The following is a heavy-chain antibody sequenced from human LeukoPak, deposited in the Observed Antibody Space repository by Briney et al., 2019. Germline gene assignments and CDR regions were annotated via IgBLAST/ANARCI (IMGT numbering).Heavy chain of an antibody. CDR3: ARDSRATYYYDSSGYYVLDY. D-gene: IGHD3-22*01. CDR2: ISSSSSYI. Sequence: GGSLRLSCAASVFTFSSYSMNWVRQAPGKGLEWVSSISSSSSYIYYADSVKGRFTISRDNAKNSLYLQMNSLRAEDTAVYYCARDSRATYYYDSSGYYVLDYWGQGTLVTVSS. V-gene: IGHV3-21*01. CDR1: VFTFSSYS. J-gene: IGHJ4*02.